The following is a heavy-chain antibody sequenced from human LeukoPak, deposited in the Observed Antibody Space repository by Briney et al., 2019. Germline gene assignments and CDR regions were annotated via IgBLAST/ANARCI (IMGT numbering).Heavy chain of an antibody. CDR1: GFTFSSYW. CDR2: ISSSSSYT. Sequence: PGGSLRLSCAASGFTFSSYWMSWIRQAPGKGLEWVSYISSSSSYTNYADSVKGRFTISRDSAKNSLYLQMNSLRAEDTAVYYCARSTLYDILTEYYLDYWGPGTLLTVSS. D-gene: IGHD3-9*01. CDR3: ARSTLYDILTEYYLDY. V-gene: IGHV3-11*03. J-gene: IGHJ4*02.